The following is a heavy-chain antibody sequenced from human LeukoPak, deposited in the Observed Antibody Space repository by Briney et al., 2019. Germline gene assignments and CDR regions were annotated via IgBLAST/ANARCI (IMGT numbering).Heavy chain of an antibody. J-gene: IGHJ4*02. CDR3: ARSGYGSRWYFFDH. CDR2: IGDKGVDK. CDR1: GFTFNNYA. Sequence: GGSLRLSCVASGFTFNNYAMSWVRQAPGKGLEWVSAIGDKGVDKKYADSVKGRFTISRDNSKNTLYLQMNSLRDEDTAVYYCARSGYGSRWYFFDHWGQGTLVTVSS. D-gene: IGHD6-13*01. V-gene: IGHV3-23*01.